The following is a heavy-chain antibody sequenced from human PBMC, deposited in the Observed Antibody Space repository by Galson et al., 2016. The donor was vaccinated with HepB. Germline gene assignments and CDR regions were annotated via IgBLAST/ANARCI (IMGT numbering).Heavy chain of an antibody. CDR1: GITSSSYA. CDR2: ISGSGDTT. D-gene: IGHD2-15*01. Sequence: SLRLSCAASGITSSSYAMNWVRQAPGKGLEWVSSISGSGDTTYYTDFVKGRFTISRDNSKNTLYLQMNSLRVEDTAVYFCVTRWVDDGFDLWGQGTLVTVSS. V-gene: IGHV3-23*01. CDR3: VTRWVDDGFDL. J-gene: IGHJ3*01.